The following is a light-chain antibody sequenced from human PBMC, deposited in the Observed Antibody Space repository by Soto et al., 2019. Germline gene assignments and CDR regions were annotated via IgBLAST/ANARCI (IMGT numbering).Light chain of an antibody. J-gene: IGKJ2*01. V-gene: IGKV3-20*01. CDR3: QQYGSAYT. Sequence: EIVLTQSPCTLSFSPGERATLCCRASQSVSSSYLAWYQQKPGQAPRLLIYGASSRATGIPDRFSGSGSGTDFTLTISRLEPEDFAVYYCQQYGSAYTFGQGTKLEIK. CDR2: GAS. CDR1: QSVSSSY.